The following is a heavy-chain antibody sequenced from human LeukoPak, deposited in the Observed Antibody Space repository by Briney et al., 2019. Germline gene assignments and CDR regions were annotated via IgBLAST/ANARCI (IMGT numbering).Heavy chain of an antibody. CDR1: GFTFRNYW. CDR2: INQEGNDK. Sequence: GVSLRLSCAASGFTFRNYWMTWVRQAPGKGLEWVANINQEGNDKYYVDSVKGRFTISRDNTKNSLFLQMNSLRAVDTAVYYCVVTRTRGDHWGQGTLVTVSS. V-gene: IGHV3-7*03. D-gene: IGHD4-23*01. CDR3: VVTRTRGDH. J-gene: IGHJ4*02.